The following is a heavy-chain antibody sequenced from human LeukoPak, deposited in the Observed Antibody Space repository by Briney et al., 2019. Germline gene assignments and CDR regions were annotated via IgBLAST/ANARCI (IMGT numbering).Heavy chain of an antibody. CDR1: KFTFSHYG. CDR2: IYSGDIT. J-gene: IGHJ4*02. CDR3: ARGSGYNYGFPDY. D-gene: IGHD5-18*01. Sequence: PGGSLRLSCTASKFTFSHYGMQWVRQAPGKGLEWVSVIYSGDITYYADSVKGRFTISRDNSKNTLYLQMNSLRAEDTAVYYCARGSGYNYGFPDYWGQGTLVTVSS. V-gene: IGHV3-53*01.